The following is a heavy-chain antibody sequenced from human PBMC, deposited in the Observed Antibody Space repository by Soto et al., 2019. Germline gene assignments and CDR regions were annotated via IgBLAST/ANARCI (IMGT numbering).Heavy chain of an antibody. J-gene: IGHJ6*02. Sequence: SETLSLTCAVYGGSFSGYYWSWIRQPPGKGLEWIGEINHSGSTNYNPSLKSRVTISVDTSKNQFSLKLSSVTAADTAVYYCARLQRGYSYGLVWGQGTTVPLSS. V-gene: IGHV4-34*01. CDR3: ARLQRGYSYGLV. D-gene: IGHD5-18*01. CDR2: INHSGST. CDR1: GGSFSGYY.